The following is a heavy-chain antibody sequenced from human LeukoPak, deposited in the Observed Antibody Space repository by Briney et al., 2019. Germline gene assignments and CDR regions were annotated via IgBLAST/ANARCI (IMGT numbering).Heavy chain of an antibody. CDR2: TYYRSKWYK. Sequence: SQTLSLTCAISGDSVCSNSATWNWIRQSPSRGLECLRRTYYRSKWYKDYAVSVKSRITINPDTSKNQFSLQLNSVTPEDTAVYYCARAGTYGYYWYFDLWGRGILVTVSS. D-gene: IGHD5-18*01. J-gene: IGHJ2*01. CDR1: GDSVCSNSAT. CDR3: ARAGTYGYYWYFDL. V-gene: IGHV6-1*01.